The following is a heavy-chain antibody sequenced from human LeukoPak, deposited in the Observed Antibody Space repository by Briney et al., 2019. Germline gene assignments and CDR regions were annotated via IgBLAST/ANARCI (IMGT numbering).Heavy chain of an antibody. CDR1: GYTFTVYY. CDR2: TNPNSGGT. CDR3: ARGGYDFVYYHYGMDV. J-gene: IGHJ6*02. D-gene: IGHD3-3*01. V-gene: IGHV1-2*06. Sequence: ASVKVSCKASGYTFTVYYMHWVRQAPGQGLEWMGRTNPNSGGTNYAQKFQGRVTMTRDTSISTAYMELSRLRSDDTAVYYCARGGYDFVYYHYGMDVWGQGTTVTVPS.